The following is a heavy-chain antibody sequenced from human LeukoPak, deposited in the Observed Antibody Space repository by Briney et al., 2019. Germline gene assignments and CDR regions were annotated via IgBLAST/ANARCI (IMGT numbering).Heavy chain of an antibody. D-gene: IGHD6-6*01. CDR3: AREPYSSSGGYFDY. Sequence: SVKVSCKASGGTFSSYAISWVRQAPGQGLEWMGGIIPIFGTANYAQKFQGRVTITTDESTSTAYMELSGLRSEDTAVYYCAREPYSSSGGYFDYWGQGTLVTVSS. CDR2: IIPIFGTA. V-gene: IGHV1-69*05. J-gene: IGHJ4*02. CDR1: GGTFSSYA.